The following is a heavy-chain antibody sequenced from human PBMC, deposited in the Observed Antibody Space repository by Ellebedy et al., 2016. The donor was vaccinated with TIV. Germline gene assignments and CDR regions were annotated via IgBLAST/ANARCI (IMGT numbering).Heavy chain of an antibody. CDR3: PREGTYHYGSGSFRLLDY. CDR1: GASISSGGNF. CDR2: IYDSGST. Sequence: MPSETLSLTCTVSGASISSGGNFWSWIRQHPGKGLEWIGYIYDSGSTYNNPSLKSRVTISRDTSKSQFSLKLSSVTAADTAVYYCPREGTYHYGSGSFRLLDYWGQGTLVTVSS. J-gene: IGHJ4*02. D-gene: IGHD3-10*01. V-gene: IGHV4-31*03.